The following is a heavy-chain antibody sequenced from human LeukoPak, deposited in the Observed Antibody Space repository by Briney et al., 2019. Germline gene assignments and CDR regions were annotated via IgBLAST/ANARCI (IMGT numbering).Heavy chain of an antibody. CDR1: GFTFSSYA. V-gene: IGHV3-23*01. Sequence: GGSLRLSCAASGFTFSSYAMSWVRQAPGEGLEWVSAISGSGGSTYYADSVKGRFTISRDNSKNTLYLQMNSLRAEDTAVYYCAKDRGVVVVPAAITYFQHWGQGTLVTVSS. CDR3: AKDRGVVVVPAAITYFQH. CDR2: ISGSGGST. D-gene: IGHD2-2*02. J-gene: IGHJ1*01.